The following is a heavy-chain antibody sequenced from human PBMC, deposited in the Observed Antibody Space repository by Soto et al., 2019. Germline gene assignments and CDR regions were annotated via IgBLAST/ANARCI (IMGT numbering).Heavy chain of an antibody. J-gene: IGHJ3*02. CDR1: GFTFSSNY. V-gene: IGHV3-66*01. CDR3: ARDRSTIYAFDI. Sequence: GSLRLSCAASGFTFSSNYMSWVRQAPGKGLEWVSVIYSGGSTYYADSVKGRFTISRDNSKNTLYLQMNSLRAEDTAVYYCARDRSTIYAFDIWGQGTMVTVSS. D-gene: IGHD3-3*01. CDR2: IYSGGST.